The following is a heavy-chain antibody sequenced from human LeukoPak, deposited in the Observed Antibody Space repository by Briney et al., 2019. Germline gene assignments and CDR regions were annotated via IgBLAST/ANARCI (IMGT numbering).Heavy chain of an antibody. Sequence: GGSLRLSCAASGFSFSDYYMSWIRQAPGKGLEWVSYISSSDNTIYYADSVKGRFTMSRDNAKSSLYLQMNSLRAEDTAVYYCARVMGNYATDYWGQGTLVTVSS. CDR2: ISSSDNTI. D-gene: IGHD1-7*01. V-gene: IGHV3-11*04. CDR3: ARVMGNYATDY. CDR1: GFSFSDYY. J-gene: IGHJ4*02.